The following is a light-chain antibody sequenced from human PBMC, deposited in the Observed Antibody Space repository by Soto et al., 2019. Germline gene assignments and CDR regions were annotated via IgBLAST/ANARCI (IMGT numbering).Light chain of an antibody. CDR1: QGIRND. V-gene: IGKV1-6*01. J-gene: IGKJ1*01. CDR3: LQDYSYPWT. CDR2: AAS. Sequence: AIQLTQSPASLPASVGDRVTITCRASQGIRNDLGWYQQKPGKAPKLLIYAASSLQSGVPSRFRGSASGTDFTLTISSLQPEDFATYYCLQDYSYPWTFGQGTKVDIK.